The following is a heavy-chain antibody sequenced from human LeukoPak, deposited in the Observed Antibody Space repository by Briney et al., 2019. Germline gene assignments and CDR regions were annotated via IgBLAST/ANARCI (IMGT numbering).Heavy chain of an antibody. D-gene: IGHD1-26*01. CDR1: GFTFTTYW. CDR2: NSDGSIT. J-gene: IGHJ4*01. Sequence: GVSLRLSCAASGFTFTTYWMHWVRQAPGKGLVWVSHNSDGSITSYADSVKGRFSISRDNAKNTLYLQMNSLRVEDTAVYFCARGSSARFIGPEYWGHGTPVTVSS. CDR3: ARGSSARFIGPEY. V-gene: IGHV3-74*01.